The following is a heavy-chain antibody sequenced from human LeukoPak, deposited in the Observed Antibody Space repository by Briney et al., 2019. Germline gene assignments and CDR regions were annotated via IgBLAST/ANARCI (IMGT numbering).Heavy chain of an antibody. J-gene: IGHJ5*02. CDR1: GFTFSSYS. CDR2: ISSSSSYI. V-gene: IGHV3-21*01. Sequence: PGGSLILSCAASGFTFSSYSMNWVRQAPGKGLEWVSSISSSSSYIYYADSVKGRFTISRDNAKNSLYLQMNSLRAEDTAVYYCARDIRDAVAGWFDPWGQGTLVTVSS. CDR3: ARDIRDAVAGWFDP. D-gene: IGHD6-19*01.